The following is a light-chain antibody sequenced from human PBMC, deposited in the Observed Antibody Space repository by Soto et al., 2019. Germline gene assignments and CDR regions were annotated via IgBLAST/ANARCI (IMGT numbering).Light chain of an antibody. CDR2: LGS. J-gene: IGKJ1*01. CDR3: MQALQTPWT. Sequence: DIVMTQCPLSLPVTPGEPASISCGSSQSLLHSNGYNYFDWYLQKPGQSPQLLIYLGSNRASGVPDRFSGSGSGTDFTLKISRVEAEEVGVYYCMQALQTPWTFGQGTKVEIK. V-gene: IGKV2-28*01. CDR1: QSLLHSNGYNY.